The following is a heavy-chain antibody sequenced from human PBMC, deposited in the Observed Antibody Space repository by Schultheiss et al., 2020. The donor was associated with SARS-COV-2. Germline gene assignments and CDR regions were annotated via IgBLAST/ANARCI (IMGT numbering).Heavy chain of an antibody. CDR1: GGSISSSSYY. CDR2: IYYSGST. D-gene: IGHD3-22*01. J-gene: IGHJ4*02. CDR3: ATTELGYYYDSSGYYSG. V-gene: IGHV4-39*07. Sequence: SETLSLTCTVSGGSISSSSYYWGWIRQPPGKGLEWIGSIYYSGSTYYNPSLKSRVTISVDTSKNQFSLKLSSVTAADTAVYYCATTELGYYYDSSGYYSGWGQGTLVTVSS.